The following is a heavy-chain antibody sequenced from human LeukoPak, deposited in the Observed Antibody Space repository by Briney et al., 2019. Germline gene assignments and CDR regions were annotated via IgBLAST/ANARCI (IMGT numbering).Heavy chain of an antibody. CDR2: FDPEDGET. Sequence: GASVKGSCKVSGYTLTELSMHWVRQAPGKGLEWMGGFDPEDGETIYAQKFQGRVTMTEDTSTDTAYMELSSLRSEDTAVYYCATDGLWFGELGFDPWGQGTLVTVSS. CDR1: GYTLTELS. J-gene: IGHJ5*02. D-gene: IGHD3-10*01. V-gene: IGHV1-24*01. CDR3: ATDGLWFGELGFDP.